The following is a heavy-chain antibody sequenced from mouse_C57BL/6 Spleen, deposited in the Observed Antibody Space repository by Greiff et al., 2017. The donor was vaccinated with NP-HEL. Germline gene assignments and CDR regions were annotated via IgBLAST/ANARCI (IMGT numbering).Heavy chain of an antibody. Sequence: VQLQQSGAELAKPGASVKLSCKASGYTFTSYWMHWVKQRPGQGLEWIGYINPSSGYTKYNQKFKDKATLAADKSSSTAYMQRSSLTYEDSAVYDCARSTMVTSAWLAYWGQGTLVTVSA. J-gene: IGHJ3*01. CDR3: ARSTMVTSAWLAY. CDR2: INPSSGYT. V-gene: IGHV1-7*01. CDR1: GYTFTSYW. D-gene: IGHD2-2*01.